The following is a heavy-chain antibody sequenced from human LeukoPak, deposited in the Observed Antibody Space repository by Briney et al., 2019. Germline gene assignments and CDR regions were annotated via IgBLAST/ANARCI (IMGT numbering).Heavy chain of an antibody. D-gene: IGHD2-2*01. CDR3: ARTDIVVVPAAIGRYFQH. CDR1: GGSISSSSYY. Sequence: SETLSLTCTVSGGSISSSSYYWGWIRQPPGKGLEWIGSIYYSGSTYYNPSLKSRVTISVDTSKNQFSLKLSSVTAADTAVYYCARTDIVVVPAAIGRYFQHWGQGTLVTVSS. V-gene: IGHV4-39*01. CDR2: IYYSGST. J-gene: IGHJ1*01.